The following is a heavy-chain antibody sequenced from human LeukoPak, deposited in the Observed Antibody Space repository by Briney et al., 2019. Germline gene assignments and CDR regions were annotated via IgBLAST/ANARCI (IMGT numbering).Heavy chain of an antibody. V-gene: IGHV1-2*02. CDR2: INPNSGGT. J-gene: IGHJ6*02. CDR1: GYTFTGYY. CDR3: ARAPKYCSGGSCYTYYYGMDV. Sequence: GASVKVSSKASGYTFTGYYMHWVRQAPGQGLEWMGWINPNSGGTNYAQKFQGRVTMTRDTSISTAYMELSRLRSDDTAVYYCARAPKYCSGGSCYTYYYGMDVWGQGTTVTVSS. D-gene: IGHD2-15*01.